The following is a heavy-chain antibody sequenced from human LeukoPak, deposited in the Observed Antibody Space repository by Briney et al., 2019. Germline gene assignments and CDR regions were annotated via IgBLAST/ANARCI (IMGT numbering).Heavy chain of an antibody. Sequence: GGSLRLSCAASGFTVSNNYMTWVRQAPGKGLEWVSVIYSGGSTYYADSVRGRFTISRDNAKNSLYLQMNSLRAEDTAVYYCARGHVAAIIPRNDAFDIWGQGTMVTVSS. V-gene: IGHV3-53*01. CDR2: IYSGGST. D-gene: IGHD5-12*01. CDR1: GFTVSNNY. CDR3: ARGHVAAIIPRNDAFDI. J-gene: IGHJ3*02.